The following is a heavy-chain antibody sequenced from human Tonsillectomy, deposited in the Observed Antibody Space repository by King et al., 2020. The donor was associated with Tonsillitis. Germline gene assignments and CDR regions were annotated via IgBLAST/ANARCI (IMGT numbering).Heavy chain of an antibody. CDR2: INPSGGTT. D-gene: IGHD2-2*01. CDR3: ARDRPCSSASCYGGSWFDP. CDR1: GYTFTSYY. V-gene: IGHV1-46*01. J-gene: IGHJ5*02. Sequence: QLVQSGAEVKKPEASVKVSCKASGYTFTSYYMHWVRQAPGQGLEWMGMINPSGGTTSYAQKFQGRVTMTRDTSTNTVYMELSSLRSEDTAVYYCARDRPCSSASCYGGSWFDPWGQGTLVTVCS.